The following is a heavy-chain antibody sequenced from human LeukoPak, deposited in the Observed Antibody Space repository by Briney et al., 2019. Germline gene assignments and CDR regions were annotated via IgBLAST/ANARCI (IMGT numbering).Heavy chain of an antibody. Sequence: GGSLRLFCAASGFIFSSYAMHWVRQAPGKGLEWVAVISYDGSNKYYADSVKGRFTISRDNSKNTLYLQMNSLRAEDTAVYYCARDGVPAAIPHYYYYMDVWGKGTTVTVSS. V-gene: IGHV3-30*01. CDR3: ARDGVPAAIPHYYYYMDV. J-gene: IGHJ6*03. D-gene: IGHD2-2*02. CDR2: ISYDGSNK. CDR1: GFIFSSYA.